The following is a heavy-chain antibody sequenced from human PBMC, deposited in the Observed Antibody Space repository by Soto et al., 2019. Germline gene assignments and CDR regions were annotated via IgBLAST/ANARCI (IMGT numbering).Heavy chain of an antibody. V-gene: IGHV4-30-4*01. J-gene: IGHJ4*02. CDR2: SFYAGTT. CDR1: GASISSGDHY. Sequence: SETLSLTCTVSGASISSGDHYWSWIRQTPGKGLEWIGYSFYAGTTYYNPSLKSRVTISVDTSKNQFSLKLSSVTAADTALYYCARFGRGRFDSWGQGTLVTVS. D-gene: IGHD3-16*01. CDR3: ARFGRGRFDS.